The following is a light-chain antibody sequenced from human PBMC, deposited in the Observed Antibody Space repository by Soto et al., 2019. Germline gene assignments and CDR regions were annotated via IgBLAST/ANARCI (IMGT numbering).Light chain of an antibody. V-gene: IGLV2-14*03. CDR1: SSDIGGYNY. CDR3: SSYSGCTNHIL. J-gene: IGLJ2*01. Sequence: QSALTQPASVSGSPGQSITISCTGTSSDIGGYNYVSWYQQHPGKAPKLIIYDVTYRPSGLSDRFSASKSGSTASLTIFGLQPEDDADYYCSSYSGCTNHILFGGGTKVTVL. CDR2: DVT.